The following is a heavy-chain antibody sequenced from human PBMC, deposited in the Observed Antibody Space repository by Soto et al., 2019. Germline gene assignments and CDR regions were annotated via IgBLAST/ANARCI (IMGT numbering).Heavy chain of an antibody. J-gene: IGHJ6*02. CDR1: GGSISSGGYY. D-gene: IGHD4-17*01. V-gene: IGHV4-31*03. CDR3: ARDKMKTTVSYYYYYGMDV. CDR2: IYYSGST. Sequence: QVQLQESGPGLVKPSQTLSLTCTVSGGSISSGGYYWSWIRQHPGKGLEWIGYIYYSGSTYYNPSLKSRVTISVDTSKNQSSLKLSSVTAADTAVYYCARDKMKTTVSYYYYYGMDVWGQGTTVTVSS.